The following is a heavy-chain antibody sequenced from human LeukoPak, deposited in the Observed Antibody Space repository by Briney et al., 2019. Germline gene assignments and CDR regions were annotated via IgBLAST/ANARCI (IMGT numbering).Heavy chain of an antibody. Sequence: GGSLRLSCAASGFTVSSNYMSWVRQAPGKGLEWVSVIYSGGSTYYADSVKGRFTISRDNSKNTLYLQMNSLRAEDTAAYYCASETSGYYYYGMDVWGKGTTVTVSS. CDR1: GFTVSSNY. CDR2: IYSGGST. CDR3: ASETSGYYYYGMDV. V-gene: IGHV3-53*01. J-gene: IGHJ6*04.